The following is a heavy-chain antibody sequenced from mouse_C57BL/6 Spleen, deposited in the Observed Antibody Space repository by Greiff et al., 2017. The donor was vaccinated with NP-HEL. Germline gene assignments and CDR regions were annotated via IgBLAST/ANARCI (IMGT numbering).Heavy chain of an antibody. CDR2: IDPSDSYT. Sequence: QVQLQQPGAELVKPGASVKLSCKASGYTFTSYWMQWVKQRPGQGLEWIGAIDPSDSYTNYNQKFKGKATLTVDTSSSTAYMQLSSLTSEDSAVYYCARGRYGSSYGYFDVWGTGTTVTVSS. D-gene: IGHD1-1*01. J-gene: IGHJ1*03. V-gene: IGHV1-50*01. CDR1: GYTFTSYW. CDR3: ARGRYGSSYGYFDV.